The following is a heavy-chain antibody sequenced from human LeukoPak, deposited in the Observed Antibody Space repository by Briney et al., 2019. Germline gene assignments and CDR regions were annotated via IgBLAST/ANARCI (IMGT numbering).Heavy chain of an antibody. CDR1: GGSISSGGYS. CDR2: IYHSGST. J-gene: IGHJ5*02. CDR3: ARSAYCGGDCYENWFDP. V-gene: IGHV4-30-2*01. D-gene: IGHD2-21*02. Sequence: SVTLSLTCAVSGGSISSGGYSWSWIRQPPGKGLEWIGYIYHSGSTYYNPSLKSRVTISVDRSKNQFSLKLSSVTAADTAVYYCARSAYCGGDCYENWFDPWGQGTLVTVSS.